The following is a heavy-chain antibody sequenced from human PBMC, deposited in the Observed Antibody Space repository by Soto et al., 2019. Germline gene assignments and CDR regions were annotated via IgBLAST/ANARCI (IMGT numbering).Heavy chain of an antibody. Sequence: QVQLVQSGAEVKKPGASVKVSCKASGYTFTSYYMHWVRQAPGQGLEWMGIINPSGGSTSYAQKFQGRVTMTRDTSTSTVYMELSSLRSEDTAVYYCAREVGEDGYNSHFDYWGQGTQVTVSS. D-gene: IGHD1-1*01. CDR2: INPSGGST. CDR3: AREVGEDGYNSHFDY. J-gene: IGHJ4*02. CDR1: GYTFTSYY. V-gene: IGHV1-46*01.